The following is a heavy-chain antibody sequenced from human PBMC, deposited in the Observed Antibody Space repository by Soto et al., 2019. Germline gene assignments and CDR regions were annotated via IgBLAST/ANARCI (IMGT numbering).Heavy chain of an antibody. J-gene: IGHJ4*02. V-gene: IGHV1-69*02. CDR3: ARTPLGYCSSTSCAPFDY. Sequence: QVQLVQSGAEVKKPGSSVKVSCKASGGTFSNYIISWVRQAPGQGLEWMGRIIPFLDITNYAQKFQGRVTXXAXKSTRTAYMELSSLRSEDTAVYYCARTPLGYCSSTSCAPFDYWGQGTLVTVSS. CDR1: GGTFSNYI. CDR2: IIPFLDIT. D-gene: IGHD2-2*01.